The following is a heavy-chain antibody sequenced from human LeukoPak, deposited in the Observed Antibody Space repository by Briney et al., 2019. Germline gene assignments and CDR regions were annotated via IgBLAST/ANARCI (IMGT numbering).Heavy chain of an antibody. CDR3: ARGEPYSSSWSYFDY. CDR2: IKQDGSEK. CDR1: GFTFSSYW. D-gene: IGHD6-13*01. Sequence: PGGSLRLSCAASGFTFSSYWMSWVRRAPGKGLEWVANIKQDGSEKYYVDSVKGRFAISRDNAKNSLYLQMNSLRAEDTAVYYCARGEPYSSSWSYFDYWGQGTLVTVSS. J-gene: IGHJ4*02. V-gene: IGHV3-7*04.